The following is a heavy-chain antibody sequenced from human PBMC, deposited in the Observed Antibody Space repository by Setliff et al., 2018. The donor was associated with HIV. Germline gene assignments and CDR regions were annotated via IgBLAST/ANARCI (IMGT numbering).Heavy chain of an antibody. D-gene: IGHD1-7*01. J-gene: IGHJ4*02. CDR2: IYYSGST. CDR1: GGSISSGSYY. Sequence: PSETLSLTCTVSGGSISSGSYYWSWIRQPPGKGLEWIGSIYYSGSTYYNPSLKSRVTISVDTSKNQFSLKLSSVTAADTAVYYCARVELGHFDYWGQGTLVTVSS. CDR3: ARVELGHFDY. V-gene: IGHV4-39*01.